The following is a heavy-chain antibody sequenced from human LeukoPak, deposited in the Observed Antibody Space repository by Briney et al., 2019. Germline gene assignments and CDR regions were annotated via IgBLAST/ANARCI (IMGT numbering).Heavy chain of an antibody. J-gene: IGHJ5*02. CDR3: ARGPTRYSSGWNWFDP. CDR2: INHSGST. CDR1: GGSFSGYY. Sequence: PSETLSLTCAVYGGSFSGYYWSWIRQPPGKGLEWIGEINHSGSTNYNPSLKSRVTISVDTSKNQFSLKLSSVTAADTAVYYCARGPTRYSSGWNWFDPWGQGTLVTVSS. V-gene: IGHV4-34*01. D-gene: IGHD6-19*01.